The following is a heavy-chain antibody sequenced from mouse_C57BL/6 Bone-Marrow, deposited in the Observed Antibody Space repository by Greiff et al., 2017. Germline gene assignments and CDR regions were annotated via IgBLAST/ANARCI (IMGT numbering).Heavy chain of an antibody. J-gene: IGHJ1*03. Sequence: QVQLKQPGAELVMPGASVKLSCKASGYTFTSYWMHWVKQRPGQGLEWIGEIDPSDSYTNYNQKFKGKSTLTVDKSSSTAYMQLSSLTSEDSAVYYCARNYDYDWYFDVWGTGTTVTVSS. V-gene: IGHV1-69*01. CDR2: IDPSDSYT. CDR1: GYTFTSYW. D-gene: IGHD2-4*01. CDR3: ARNYDYDWYFDV.